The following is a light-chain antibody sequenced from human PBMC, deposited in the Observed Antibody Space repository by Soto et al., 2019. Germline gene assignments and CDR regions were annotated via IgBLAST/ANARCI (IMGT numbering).Light chain of an antibody. J-gene: IGLJ2*01. V-gene: IGLV2-8*01. CDR1: SSDIGGYNY. CDR2: DVT. CDR3: SSYAGSKTLV. Sequence: QSALTQPPSASGSPGQSVAISCTGTSSDIGGYNYVSWYQQHPGRAPKLMIYDVTKRPSGVPDRFSGSKSDNTASLTVSGLQADDEADYYCSSYAGSKTLVFGGGTKLTVL.